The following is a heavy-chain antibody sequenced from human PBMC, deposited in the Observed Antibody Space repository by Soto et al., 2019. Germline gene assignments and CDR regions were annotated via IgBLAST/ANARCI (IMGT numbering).Heavy chain of an antibody. V-gene: IGHV3-23*01. CDR3: GRCTSTSCHLGSDY. Sequence: EVQLLESGGGLVQPGGSLRLSCAASGFTFSSYAMSWVRQAPGKGLEWVSAISGSGGSTYYADSVKGRFTISRDSSKNTLYLQVNSLRTADTAVYYCGRCTSTSCHLGSDYWGQGTLVTVSS. CDR1: GFTFSSYA. CDR2: ISGSGGST. J-gene: IGHJ4*02. D-gene: IGHD2-2*01.